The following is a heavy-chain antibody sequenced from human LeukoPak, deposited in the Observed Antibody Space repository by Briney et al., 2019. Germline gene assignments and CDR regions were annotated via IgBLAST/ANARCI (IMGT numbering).Heavy chain of an antibody. Sequence: GASVKVSCKAFGFTFNDYYMQWVRQAPGQGLEWMGWIHRNTGGTNYAPKFQGRITMTRDTTTSTAYLELRRLTSDDTAVYWCARERESSGNSPLDPWGQGTLVTVSS. J-gene: IGHJ5*02. D-gene: IGHD4-23*01. CDR2: IHRNTGGT. CDR1: GFTFNDYY. V-gene: IGHV1-2*02. CDR3: ARERESSGNSPLDP.